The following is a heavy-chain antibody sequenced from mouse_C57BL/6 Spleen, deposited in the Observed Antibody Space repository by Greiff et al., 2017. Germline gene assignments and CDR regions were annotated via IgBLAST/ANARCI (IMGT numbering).Heavy chain of an antibody. CDR1: GYTFTSYW. Sequence: VQLQQPGAELVKPGASVKLSCKASGYTFTSYWMHWVKQRPGQGLEWIGMIHPNSGSTNYNEKFKSKATLTVDKSSSTAYMQLSSLTSEDSAVYYCARGLLGDYYAMDYWGQGTSVTVSS. J-gene: IGHJ4*01. D-gene: IGHD2-3*01. V-gene: IGHV1-64*01. CDR3: ARGLLGDYYAMDY. CDR2: IHPNSGST.